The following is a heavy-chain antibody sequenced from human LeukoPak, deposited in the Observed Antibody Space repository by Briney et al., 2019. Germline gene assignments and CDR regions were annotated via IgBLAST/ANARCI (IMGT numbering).Heavy chain of an antibody. V-gene: IGHV4-34*01. CDR2: INHSGST. Sequence: NPSETRSLTCAVYGGSFSGYYWSWIRQPPGKGLEWIGEINHSGSTNYNPSLKSRVTISVDTSKNQFSLKLSSVTAADTAVYYCAISNLYCSSTSCYLFDPWGQGTLVTVSS. D-gene: IGHD2-2*01. CDR1: GGSFSGYY. J-gene: IGHJ5*02. CDR3: AISNLYCSSTSCYLFDP.